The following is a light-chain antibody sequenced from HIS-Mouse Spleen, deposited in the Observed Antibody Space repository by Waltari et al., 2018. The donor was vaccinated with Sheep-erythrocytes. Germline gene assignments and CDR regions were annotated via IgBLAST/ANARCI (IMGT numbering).Light chain of an antibody. Sequence: QSALTQPRSVSGSPGQPVTLPCTGTSSYVGGYNYFSWYQQHPGKAPKLMIYDVSKRPSGVPDRFSGSKSGNTASLTISGLQAEDEADYYCCSYAGSYNHVFATGTKVTVL. CDR2: DVS. V-gene: IGLV2-11*01. CDR3: CSYAGSYNHV. J-gene: IGLJ1*01. CDR1: SSYVGGYNY.